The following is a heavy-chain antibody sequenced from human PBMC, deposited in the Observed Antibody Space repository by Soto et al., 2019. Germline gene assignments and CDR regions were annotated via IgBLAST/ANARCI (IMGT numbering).Heavy chain of an antibody. J-gene: IGHJ4*01. D-gene: IGHD3-10*01. Sequence: GGSLRLSCAASGFTFSSDAMSWVRQAPGKGLEWVSSISGSGGSTYYADSVQGRSIISRDNSKNTLYVQMNSLRAEDTAVYYCAKGSFNFHYWGQGTLVTVSS. V-gene: IGHV3-23*01. CDR2: ISGSGGST. CDR1: GFTFSSDA. CDR3: AKGSFNFHY.